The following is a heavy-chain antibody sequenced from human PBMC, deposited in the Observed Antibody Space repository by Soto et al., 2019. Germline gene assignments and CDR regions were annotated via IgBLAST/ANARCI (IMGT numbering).Heavy chain of an antibody. CDR2: ISTTGGST. J-gene: IGHJ4*02. Sequence: DVQLLESGGSLVQPGGSLRLSCAASGFTFNAYSLSWVRQAPGKGLEWVSAISTTGGSTYYADSVQGRFTISRDNSQSTLSLQMSSLRAEDTAVYFCARPDGATYSFRYWGQGTLVTVSS. CDR3: ARPDGATYSFRY. D-gene: IGHD5-18*01. CDR1: GFTFNAYS. V-gene: IGHV3-23*01.